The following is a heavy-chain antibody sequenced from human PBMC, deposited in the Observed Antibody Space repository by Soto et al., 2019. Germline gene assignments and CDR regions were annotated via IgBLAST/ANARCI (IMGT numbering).Heavy chain of an antibody. CDR2: IDTTGNS. J-gene: IGHJ2*01. Sequence: EVQLVESGGGLVQPGGSLRLSCAASGFTFSSYDMHWVRQATGKGLEWVSAIDTTGNSYYPGSVKGRFTISRENAKNSLDLQMNSLTARDTAVYYCARAGTHWYFDLWGRGTLVTASS. V-gene: IGHV3-13*01. CDR1: GFTFSSYD. D-gene: IGHD1-7*01. CDR3: ARAGTHWYFDL.